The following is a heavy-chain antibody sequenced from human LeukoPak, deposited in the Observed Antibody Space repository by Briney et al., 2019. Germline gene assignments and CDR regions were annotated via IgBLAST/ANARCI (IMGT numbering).Heavy chain of an antibody. V-gene: IGHV3-21*01. Sequence: AGGSLRLSCAASGFTFSSYSMNWVRQAPGKGLEWVSSISSSSSYIYYADSVKGRFTISRDNAKNSLYLQMNSLRAEDTAVYYCARDWDYDFWSGYHHDAFDIWGQGTMVTVSS. CDR1: GFTFSSYS. CDR3: ARDWDYDFWSGYHHDAFDI. CDR2: ISSSSSYI. J-gene: IGHJ3*02. D-gene: IGHD3-3*01.